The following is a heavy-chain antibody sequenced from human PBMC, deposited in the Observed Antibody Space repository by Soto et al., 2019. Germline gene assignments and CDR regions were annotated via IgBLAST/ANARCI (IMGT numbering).Heavy chain of an antibody. D-gene: IGHD2-15*01. CDR1: GFSLTTDGVA. Sequence: SGPTLVNPTQTLTLTCSFSGFSLTTDGVAVGWIRQPPGKALEWLASIYWDDRTRYTPSLESRLTITRDTTRSQVVLTMTNMAPLDTGTSYCPHRIALIASPFNFWGQGTLVTVSS. CDR2: IYWDDRT. CDR3: PHRIALIASPFNF. V-gene: IGHV2-5*02. J-gene: IGHJ4*02.